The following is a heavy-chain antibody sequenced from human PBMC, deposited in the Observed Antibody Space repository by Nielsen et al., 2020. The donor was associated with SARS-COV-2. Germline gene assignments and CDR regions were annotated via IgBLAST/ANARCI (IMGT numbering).Heavy chain of an antibody. D-gene: IGHD3-3*01. CDR2: IRSKNYGETT. V-gene: IGHV3-49*04. J-gene: IGHJ5*02. CDR3: TSYYRITIFGVVHNWFDP. Sequence: GESLRLSCTPSGFTFGDYAITWVSQAQGKGMEWLGVIRSKNYGETTEYAASVKGRFTISRDASKSIAYLQMNSLTTEDTAVYYCTSYYRITIFGVVHNWFDPWGQGTLVTVSS. CDR1: GFTFGDYA.